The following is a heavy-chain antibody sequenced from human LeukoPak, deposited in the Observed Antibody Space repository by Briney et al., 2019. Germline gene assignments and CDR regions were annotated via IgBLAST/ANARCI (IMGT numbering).Heavy chain of an antibody. CDR3: ARAGPFDP. CDR2: IYYSGST. J-gene: IGHJ5*02. CDR1: GGSISSHY. V-gene: IGHV4-59*11. Sequence: PSETLSLTCTVSGGSISSHYWSWIRQPPGKGLEWIGYIYYSGSTDYNPSLKSRVTISVDTSKNQFSLKLSSVTAVDTAVNYCARAGPFDPWGQGTLVTVSS.